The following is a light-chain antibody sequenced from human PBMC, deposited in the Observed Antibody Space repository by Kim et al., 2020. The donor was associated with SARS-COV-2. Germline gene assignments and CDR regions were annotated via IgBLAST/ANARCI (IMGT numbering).Light chain of an antibody. J-gene: IGLJ1*01. V-gene: IGLV3-19*01. Sequence: SSELTQDPAVSVALGQTVRITCQGDSLRSYYANWYQQKPGQAPLLVIHAKTNQPSGIPDRFSGSSSGDTASLTITGAQADDEADYYCNSRDSSGNHLVFGTGTKVTVL. CDR3: NSRDSSGNHLV. CDR1: SLRSYY. CDR2: AKT.